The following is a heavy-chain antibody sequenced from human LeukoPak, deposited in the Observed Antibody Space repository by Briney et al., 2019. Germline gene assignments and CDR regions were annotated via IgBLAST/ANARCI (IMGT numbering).Heavy chain of an antibody. CDR2: LNSDSRYK. J-gene: IGHJ4*02. V-gene: IGHV3-21*06. CDR1: GFAFSTYS. Sequence: GGSLRLSCAVSGFAFSTYSMNWVRQAPGKGLEWVSSLNSDSRYKFYADSVKGRFTISRDNAKNSLYLQMNSLRAEGSAVYYCVRDLGEADIFDYWGQGTLVTVSS. D-gene: IGHD3-16*01. CDR3: VRDLGEADIFDY.